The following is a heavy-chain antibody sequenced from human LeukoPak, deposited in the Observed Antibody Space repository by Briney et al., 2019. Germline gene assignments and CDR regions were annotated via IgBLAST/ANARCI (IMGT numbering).Heavy chain of an antibody. J-gene: IGHJ6*02. V-gene: IGHV1-2*02. CDR3: AREGSAAAGTQRPYYYYGMDV. CDR2: INPNNGGT. CDR1: GYTFTGYY. Sequence: ASVKVSCKASGYTFTGYYMHWVRQAPGQGLEWMGWINPNNGGTKYAQKFQGRVTMTRDTSITTDYMELSRLRSDDTAVYYCAREGSAAAGTQRPYYYYGMDVWGQGTTVTVSS. D-gene: IGHD6-13*01.